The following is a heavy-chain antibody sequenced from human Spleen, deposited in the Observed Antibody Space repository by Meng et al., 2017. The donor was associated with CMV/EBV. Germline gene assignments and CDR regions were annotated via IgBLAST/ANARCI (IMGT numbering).Heavy chain of an antibody. Sequence: GGSLRLSCAASGFTFSNYAMHWVRQAPGKGLEWVTFISYDGSNEYYADSVKGRFTTSKDNSKNTLYLQINSLRAEDTAVYYCARDYSVTGWPPDYWGQGTLVTVSS. CDR2: ISYDGSNE. D-gene: IGHD6-19*01. J-gene: IGHJ4*02. CDR1: GFTFSNYA. CDR3: ARDYSVTGWPPDY. V-gene: IGHV3-30*04.